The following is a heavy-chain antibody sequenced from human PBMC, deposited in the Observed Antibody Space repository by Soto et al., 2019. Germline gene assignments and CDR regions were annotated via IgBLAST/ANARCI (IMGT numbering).Heavy chain of an antibody. CDR1: GLPFSYYY. Sequence: GGSRRLSCAASGLPFSYYYMTWIRQAPGKGLEWVSYISSSGSALQHADSVKGRFTISRDNARNSVFLQMNSLRVEDTAMYYCARDSPGGFNWFDPWGQGTLVTVSS. D-gene: IGHD3-16*01. V-gene: IGHV3-11*01. CDR3: ARDSPGGFNWFDP. J-gene: IGHJ5*02. CDR2: ISSSGSAL.